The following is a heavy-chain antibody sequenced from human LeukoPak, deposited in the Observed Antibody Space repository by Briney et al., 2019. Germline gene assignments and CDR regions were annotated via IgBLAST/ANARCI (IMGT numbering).Heavy chain of an antibody. CDR1: GFTFSSYG. CDR2: IRYDGSNK. CDR3: ARIGAYSYGPQWYFDY. D-gene: IGHD5-18*01. J-gene: IGHJ4*02. V-gene: IGHV3-30*02. Sequence: GGSLRLSCAASGFTFSSYGMHWVRQAPGKGLEWVAFIRYDGSNKYYADSVKGRFTISRDNSKNTLYLQMNSLRAEDTAVYYCARIGAYSYGPQWYFDYWGQGTLVTVSS.